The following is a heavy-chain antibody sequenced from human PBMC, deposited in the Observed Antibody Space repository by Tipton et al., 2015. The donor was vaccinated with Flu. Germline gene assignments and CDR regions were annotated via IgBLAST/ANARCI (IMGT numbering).Heavy chain of an antibody. CDR2: VSGSAGGP. V-gene: IGHV3-23*01. CDR1: GFTFTTYW. D-gene: IGHD2-2*01. CDR3: LRAMNS. Sequence: GSLRLSCAASGFTFTTYWMTWVRQAPGKGLEWVSGVSGSAGGPNYADSVKGRFTISRDNSKNTLYLQMNSLRAEDTAIYYCLRAMNSWGQGTLVTVSS. J-gene: IGHJ5*02.